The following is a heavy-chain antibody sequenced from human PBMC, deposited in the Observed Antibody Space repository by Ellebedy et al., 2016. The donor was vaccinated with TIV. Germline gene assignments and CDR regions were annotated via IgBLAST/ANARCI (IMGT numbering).Heavy chain of an antibody. CDR3: VGETCSGGNCYSNS. J-gene: IGHJ4*02. Sequence: MPSETLSLTCAVSGGSISSYYWSWIRQPAGKGLEWNGRVRYNGDTNYRLPLRGRLTMSVDTSRNQFSLNLRSVTAADTAVYYCVGETCSGGNCYSNSWGQGTLVTVSS. CDR1: GGSISSYY. V-gene: IGHV4-4*07. D-gene: IGHD2-15*01. CDR2: VRYNGDT.